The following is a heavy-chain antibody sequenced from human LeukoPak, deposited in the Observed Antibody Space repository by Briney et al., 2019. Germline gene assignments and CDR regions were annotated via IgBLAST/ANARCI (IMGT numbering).Heavy chain of an antibody. CDR3: ARSPGVY. V-gene: IGHV4-34*01. CDR1: GGSISSYY. J-gene: IGHJ4*02. Sequence: SETLSLTCTVSGGSISSYYWSWIRQPPGKGLEWIGEINHSGSTNYNPSLKSRVTISVDTSKNQFSLKLSSVTAADTAVYYCARSPGVYWGQGTLVTVSS. CDR2: INHSGST.